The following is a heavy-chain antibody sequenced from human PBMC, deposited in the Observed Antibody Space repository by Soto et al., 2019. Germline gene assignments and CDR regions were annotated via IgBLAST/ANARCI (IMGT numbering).Heavy chain of an antibody. V-gene: IGHV1-69*13. D-gene: IGHD2-15*01. J-gene: IGHJ6*02. Sequence: EASVKVSCKASGGTFSTYAVIWVRQAPGQGLEWMGGIIPISGTTYYAQRFQGTVTLTADEPTSTTYMELSSVKPDDTAVYYCARGYCSGGNCYSGMDVWGQGTTVTVSS. CDR3: ARGYCSGGNCYSGMDV. CDR2: IIPISGTT. CDR1: GGTFSTYA.